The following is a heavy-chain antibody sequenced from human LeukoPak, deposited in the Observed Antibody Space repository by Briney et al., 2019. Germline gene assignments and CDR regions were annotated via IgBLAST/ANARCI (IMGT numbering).Heavy chain of an antibody. Sequence: PSETLSLTCTVSGGSISSSSYYWGWIRQPPGKGLEWIGSIYYSGSTYYNPPLKSRVTISVDTSKNQFSLKLSSVTAADTAVYYCARAFGGVDRYFDYWGQGTLVTVSS. CDR1: GGSISSSSYY. CDR2: IYYSGST. J-gene: IGHJ4*02. CDR3: ARAFGGVDRYFDY. D-gene: IGHD3-16*01. V-gene: IGHV4-39*01.